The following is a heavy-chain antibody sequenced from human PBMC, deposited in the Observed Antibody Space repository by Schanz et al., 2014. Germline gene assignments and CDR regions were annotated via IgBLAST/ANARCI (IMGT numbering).Heavy chain of an antibody. CDR3: AKQIHYDILTVTRN. Sequence: QEQLVESGGGLVKPGGSLRLSCAASGFTLSDYYMSWIRQAPGKGLEWVSYISGTTTYTNYADSVKGRFTISRDNSKNTLYLQMNSLRAEDTAVYYCAKQIHYDILTVTRNWGQGTLVTVSS. CDR2: ISGTTTYT. CDR1: GFTLSDYY. D-gene: IGHD3-9*01. V-gene: IGHV3-11*05. J-gene: IGHJ4*02.